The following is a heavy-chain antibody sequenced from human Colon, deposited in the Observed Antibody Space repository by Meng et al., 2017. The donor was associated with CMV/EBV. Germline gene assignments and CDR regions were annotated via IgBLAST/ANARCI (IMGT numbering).Heavy chain of an antibody. CDR3: ATAHTVLLGHCTSTTCYTLDS. J-gene: IGHJ4*02. Sequence: ASVKVSCKVSGNSVTELPMHWVRQAPGKGLEWMGGFDPEAGAKIYAQKFQGRLTMTEDTSTGTAYMELSSLRSEDTAVYYCATAHTVLLGHCTSTTCYTLDSWGQGTLVTVSS. CDR2: FDPEAGAK. V-gene: IGHV1-24*01. CDR1: GNSVTELP. D-gene: IGHD2-2*02.